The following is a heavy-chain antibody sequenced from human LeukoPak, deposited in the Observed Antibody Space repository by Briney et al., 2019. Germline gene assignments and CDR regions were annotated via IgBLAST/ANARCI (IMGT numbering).Heavy chain of an antibody. V-gene: IGHV4-34*01. D-gene: IGHD2-2*01. CDR2: INHSGST. Sequence: KPSETLSLTCAVYGGSFSGYYWSWIRQPPGKGLEWIGEINHSGSTNYNPSLKSRVTISVDTSKNQFSLKLSSVTAADTAVYYCAREVGYCSSTSCYGDAFDIWGQGAMVTVSS. CDR3: AREVGYCSSTSCYGDAFDI. CDR1: GGSFSGYY. J-gene: IGHJ3*02.